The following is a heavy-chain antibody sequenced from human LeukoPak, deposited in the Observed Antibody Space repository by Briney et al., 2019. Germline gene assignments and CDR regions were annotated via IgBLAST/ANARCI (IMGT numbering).Heavy chain of an antibody. V-gene: IGHV3-23*01. CDR1: EFTFSSYA. D-gene: IGHD5-12*01. J-gene: IGHJ1*01. CDR3: AKSKLVAPPEYFQY. Sequence: GGSLRLSCAASEFTFSSYAMSWLRQAPGKGLEWVSAISGSGGTTYYADSVKGRFTISRDNSKDTLYLQMNSLRAEGTAVYYCAKSKLVAPPEYFQYWGQGTLVTVSS. CDR2: ISGSGGTT.